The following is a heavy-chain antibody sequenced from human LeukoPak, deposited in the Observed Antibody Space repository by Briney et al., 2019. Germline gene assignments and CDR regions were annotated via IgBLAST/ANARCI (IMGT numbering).Heavy chain of an antibody. CDR1: GGSFSSYY. CDR2: IYYSGST. J-gene: IGHJ5*02. V-gene: IGHV4-59*01. Sequence: SETLSLTCAVYGGSFSSYYWSWIRQPPGKGLEWIGYIYYSGSTNYNPSLKSRVTISVDTSKNQFSLKLSSVTAADTAVYYCARGYYGSGSYWDPWGQGTLVTVSS. D-gene: IGHD3-10*01. CDR3: ARGYYGSGSYWDP.